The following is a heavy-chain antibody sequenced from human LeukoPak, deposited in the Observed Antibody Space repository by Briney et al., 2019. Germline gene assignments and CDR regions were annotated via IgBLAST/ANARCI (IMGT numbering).Heavy chain of an antibody. V-gene: IGHV4-59*01. CDR2: IYYSGST. CDR1: GGSISSYY. CDR3: ARGRRDGYNPYWYFDL. Sequence: SETLSLTCTVSGGSISSYYWSWIRQPPGKGLEWIGYIYYSGSTNYNPSLKSRVTISVDTSKNQFSLKLSSVTAADKAVYYCARGRRDGYNPYWYFDLWGRGTLVTVSS. J-gene: IGHJ2*01. D-gene: IGHD5-24*01.